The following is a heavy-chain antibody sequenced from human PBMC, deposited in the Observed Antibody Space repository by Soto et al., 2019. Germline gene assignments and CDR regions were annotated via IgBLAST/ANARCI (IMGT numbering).Heavy chain of an antibody. Sequence: PGGSLRLSCAASGSTCSNYAMHWVRQAAGKGLEWVAAISYDGNDQYYADSVKGRFTISRDNSKNTLYLQMNSLRAEDTAVYYCARALRFLEWFPKNLYGLAVWGQGTTVTVSS. CDR3: ARALRFLEWFPKNLYGLAV. CDR2: ISYDGNDQ. CDR1: GSTCSNYA. D-gene: IGHD3-3*01. V-gene: IGHV3-30*14. J-gene: IGHJ6*02.